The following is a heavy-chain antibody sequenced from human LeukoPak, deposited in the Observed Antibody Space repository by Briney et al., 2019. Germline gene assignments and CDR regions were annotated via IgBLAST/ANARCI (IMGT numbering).Heavy chain of an antibody. CDR3: ARANYDILTGTTNWLDP. D-gene: IGHD3-9*01. CDR1: GYTFTSYD. Sequence: ASVKVSCKASGYTFTSYDINWVRQATGQGLEWMGWMNPNSGNTGYAQKFQGRVTMTRNTSISTAYMELSSLRSEDTAVYYCARANYDILTGTTNWLDPWGQGTLVTVSS. V-gene: IGHV1-8*01. CDR2: MNPNSGNT. J-gene: IGHJ5*02.